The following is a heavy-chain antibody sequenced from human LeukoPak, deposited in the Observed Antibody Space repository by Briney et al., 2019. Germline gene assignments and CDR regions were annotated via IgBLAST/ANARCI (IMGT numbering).Heavy chain of an antibody. CDR1: GFTVSSKY. CDR3: ARGPPYDRFDY. Sequence: PGPSLRLSCAASGFTVSSKYMSWVRHAPGKGLEWVSIIYSGGSTYYADSVKGRFTISRDNSKDTLYLQMNSLRADDTAVYYCARGPPYDRFDYWGQGTLVTVSS. V-gene: IGHV3-53*01. D-gene: IGHD3-22*01. CDR2: IYSGGST. J-gene: IGHJ4*02.